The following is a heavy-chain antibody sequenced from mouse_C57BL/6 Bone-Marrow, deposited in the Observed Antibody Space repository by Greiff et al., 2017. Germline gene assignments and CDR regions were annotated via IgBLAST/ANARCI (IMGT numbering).Heavy chain of an antibody. Sequence: QVHVKQPGAELVKPGASVKMSCKASGYTFTSYWITWVKQRPGQGLEWIGDIYPGSGSTNYNEKFKSKATLTVDTSSSTAYMQLSSLTSEDSAVYYCARQLRLRDYWGQGTTLTVSS. D-gene: IGHD3-2*02. CDR3: ARQLRLRDY. V-gene: IGHV1-55*01. CDR2: IYPGSGST. J-gene: IGHJ2*01. CDR1: GYTFTSYW.